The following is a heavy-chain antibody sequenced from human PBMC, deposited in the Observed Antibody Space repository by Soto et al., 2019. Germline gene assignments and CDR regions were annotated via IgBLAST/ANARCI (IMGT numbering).Heavy chain of an antibody. Sequence: PSETLSLTCAVYDGSFSGYYWSWIRQPPGKGLEWSGEINHRGSTNYNPSLKRRVTISLDTSQDQFFRTLSSVTAADPAVYYCARNVGGYDFWNGYSYFAYGAQEALVAVSS. J-gene: IGHJ4*02. CDR2: INHRGST. CDR3: ARNVGGYDFWNGYSYFAY. V-gene: IGHV4-34*01. CDR1: DGSFSGYY. D-gene: IGHD3-3*01.